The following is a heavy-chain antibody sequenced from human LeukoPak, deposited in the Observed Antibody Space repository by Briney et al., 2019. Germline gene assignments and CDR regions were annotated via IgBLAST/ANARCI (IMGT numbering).Heavy chain of an antibody. V-gene: IGHV3-23*01. CDR1: GFTFSSYA. CDR2: ISGSGGST. CDR3: AKDHDWNYVGLFDY. Sequence: GGPLRLSCAASGFTFSSYAMSWVRQAPGKGLEWVSAISGSGGSTYYADSVKGRFTISRDNSKNTLYLQMNSLRAEDTAVYYCAKDHDWNYVGLFDYWGQGTLVTVSS. D-gene: IGHD1-7*01. J-gene: IGHJ4*02.